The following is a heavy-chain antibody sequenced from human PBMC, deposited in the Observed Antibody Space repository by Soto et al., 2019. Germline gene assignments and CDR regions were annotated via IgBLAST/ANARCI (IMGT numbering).Heavy chain of an antibody. CDR2: ISYDGSNK. Sequence: GGSLRLFCAASGFTFSSYGMHWVRQAPGKGLEWVAVISYDGSNKYYADSVKGRFTISRDNSNNTLYLQMNSLRAEDTAVYYCAKDPRYYYGSGSYYNVPYFDYWGQGTLVTVSS. CDR1: GFTFSSYG. J-gene: IGHJ4*02. CDR3: AKDPRYYYGSGSYYNVPYFDY. V-gene: IGHV3-30*18. D-gene: IGHD3-10*01.